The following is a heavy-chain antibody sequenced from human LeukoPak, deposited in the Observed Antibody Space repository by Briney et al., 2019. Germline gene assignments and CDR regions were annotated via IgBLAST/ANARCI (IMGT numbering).Heavy chain of an antibody. J-gene: IGHJ4*02. CDR1: GFTFSSYG. D-gene: IGHD6-6*01. CDR3: TRGGGARPDY. V-gene: IGHV3-48*01. Sequence: GGSLRLSCAASGFTFSSYGMDWVRQAPGKGLDWVSYISSNTRTISYAHSVKGRFTISRDNAQNSLFLQMNSLRAVDTGVYYCTRGGGARPDYWGQGTLVTVSS. CDR2: ISSNTRTI.